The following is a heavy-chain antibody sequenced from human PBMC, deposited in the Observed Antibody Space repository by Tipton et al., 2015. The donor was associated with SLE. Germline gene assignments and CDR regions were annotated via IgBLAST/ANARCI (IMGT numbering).Heavy chain of an antibody. V-gene: IGHV4-59*11. D-gene: IGHD4-17*01. J-gene: IGHJ6*02. Sequence: TLSLTCAVSGGSMSSQYWSWIRQPPGKGLEWIGNIHSSGSTNYNRSLKSRVTIARDTSKNQFSLKLASVTAADTAVYYCARGPHGQPDYYYYGMDVWGQGTTVTVSS. CDR1: GGSMSSQY. CDR3: ARGPHGQPDYYYYGMDV. CDR2: IHSSGST.